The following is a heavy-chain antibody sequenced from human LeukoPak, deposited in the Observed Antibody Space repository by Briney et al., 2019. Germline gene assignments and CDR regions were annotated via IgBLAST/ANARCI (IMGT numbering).Heavy chain of an antibody. CDR3: AAYDREGY. CDR2: IYYSGST. CDR1: GYSISSGYY. J-gene: IGHJ4*02. V-gene: IGHV4-38-2*02. Sequence: PSETLSLTCTVSGYSISSGYYWGWIRQPPGKGLEWIGSIYYSGSTYYNPSLKSRVTISVDTSKNQFSLKLSSVTAADTAVYYCAAYDREGYWGQGTLVTVSS. D-gene: IGHD3-22*01.